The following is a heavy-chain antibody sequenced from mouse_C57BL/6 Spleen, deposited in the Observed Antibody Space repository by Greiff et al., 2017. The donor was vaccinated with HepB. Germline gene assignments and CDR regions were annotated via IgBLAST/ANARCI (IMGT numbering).Heavy chain of an antibody. Sequence: EVMLVESGPGLAKPSQTLSLTCSVTGYSITSDYWNWIRKFPGNKLEYMGYISYSGSTYYNPSLKSRISITRDTSKNQYYLQLNSVTTEDTATYYCARGLRSSTGAMDYWGQGTSVTVSS. J-gene: IGHJ4*01. CDR3: ARGLRSSTGAMDY. CDR1: GYSITSDY. V-gene: IGHV3-8*01. CDR2: ISYSGST. D-gene: IGHD1-1*01.